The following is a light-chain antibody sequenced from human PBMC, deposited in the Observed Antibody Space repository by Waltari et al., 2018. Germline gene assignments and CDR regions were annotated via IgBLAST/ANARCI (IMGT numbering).Light chain of an antibody. CDR1: QSVSDHVNNKNY. CDR2: WAY. V-gene: IGKV4-1*01. CDR3: QQYYNTPPT. J-gene: IGKJ1*01. Sequence: DIVMTQSPDSLTVSPGERATINCRSSQSVSDHVNNKNYLAWYRQKAGQPPKLLISWAYTREFGVPDRFSGSGSGTEFTLTISSLQPEDVAVYYCQQYYNTPPTFGQGTKVEIK.